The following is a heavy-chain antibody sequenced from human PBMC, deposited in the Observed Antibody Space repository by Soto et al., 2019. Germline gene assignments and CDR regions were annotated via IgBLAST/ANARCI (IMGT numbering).Heavy chain of an antibody. Sequence: GGSLRLSCAASGFTFSSYWMSWVRQAPGKGLEWVANIKQDGSEKYYVDSVKGRFTISRDNAKNSLYLQMNSLRAEDTAVYSCARDVGVGDYGGNYYYYYMDVWGKGTTVTVSS. CDR2: IKQDGSEK. D-gene: IGHD4-17*01. V-gene: IGHV3-7*03. J-gene: IGHJ6*03. CDR1: GFTFSSYW. CDR3: ARDVGVGDYGGNYYYYYMDV.